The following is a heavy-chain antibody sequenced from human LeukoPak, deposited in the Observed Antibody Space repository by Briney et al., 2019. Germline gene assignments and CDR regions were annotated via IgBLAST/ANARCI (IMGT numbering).Heavy chain of an antibody. CDR2: ISYDGSNK. CDR3: AKDQGDSIGTYYYYYGMDV. D-gene: IGHD3-22*01. J-gene: IGHJ6*02. Sequence: GRSLRLSCAASGFTFSSYGMHWVRQAPGKGLEWVAVISYDGSNKYYADSVKGRFTISRDNSKNTLYLQMNSLRAEDTAVYYCAKDQGDSIGTYYYYYGMDVWGQGTTVTVSS. CDR1: GFTFSSYG. V-gene: IGHV3-30*18.